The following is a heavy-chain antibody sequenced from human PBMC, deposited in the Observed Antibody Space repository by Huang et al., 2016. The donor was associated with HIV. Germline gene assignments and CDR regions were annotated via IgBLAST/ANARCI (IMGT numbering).Heavy chain of an antibody. CDR3: AKDPYYCGSGSPMDV. CDR2: MRCDGSKK. CDR1: GFTFSSYG. J-gene: IGHJ6*03. V-gene: IGHV3-30*02. D-gene: IGHD3-10*01. Sequence: QVQLVESGGGVVQPGGSLRLSCAASGFTFSSYGMHWVRQAPGKGLEWVAFMRCDGSKKYYADSVKGRFTISRDNSKNTLYLQMNSLRTEDTAVYYCAKDPYYCGSGSPMDVWGKGTTVTVSS.